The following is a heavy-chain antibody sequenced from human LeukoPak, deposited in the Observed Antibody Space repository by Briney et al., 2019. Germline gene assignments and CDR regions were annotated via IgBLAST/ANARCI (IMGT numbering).Heavy chain of an antibody. Sequence: GGYLRLSCAASGFTFDDYAMHWVRQAPGKGLEWVSGNSGSIGYADSVKGRFTISRDNAKNSLYLQMNSLRAEDTALYYCAKDSRSSSGYYYYMDVWGKGTTVTVSS. D-gene: IGHD6-6*01. CDR2: NSGSI. CDR1: GFTFDDYA. J-gene: IGHJ6*03. CDR3: AKDSRSSSGYYYYMDV. V-gene: IGHV3-9*01.